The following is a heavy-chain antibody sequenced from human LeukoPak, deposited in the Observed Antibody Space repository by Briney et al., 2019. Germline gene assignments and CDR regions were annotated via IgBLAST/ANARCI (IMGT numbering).Heavy chain of an antibody. CDR3: AKNGARSGWYAEFAS. CDR2: ISGAAGGI. D-gene: IGHD6-19*01. J-gene: IGHJ5*02. CDR1: GFTFRDEA. Sequence: GGSLRLSCAASGFTFRDEAMSWVRQAPGKGLDWVSSISGAAGGIYYADSVGGRFTISRDNSKNTLYLQMNSLGVGDTAVYYCAKNGARSGWYAEFASWGQGTLVTVSS. V-gene: IGHV3-23*01.